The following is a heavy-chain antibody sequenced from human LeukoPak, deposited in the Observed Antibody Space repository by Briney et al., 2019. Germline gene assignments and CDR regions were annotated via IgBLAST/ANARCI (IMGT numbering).Heavy chain of an antibody. Sequence: GGSLRLSCAASGFTFSNYAMRWLRQTPGKGLEWVSGISDSGDSTYYADSVKGRFTISRDNSKNTLYLQMNSLRAEDTAIYYCAKTKIVATFFDYWGQGTLVTVSS. D-gene: IGHD5-12*01. J-gene: IGHJ4*02. CDR3: AKTKIVATFFDY. V-gene: IGHV3-23*01. CDR1: GFTFSNYA. CDR2: ISDSGDST.